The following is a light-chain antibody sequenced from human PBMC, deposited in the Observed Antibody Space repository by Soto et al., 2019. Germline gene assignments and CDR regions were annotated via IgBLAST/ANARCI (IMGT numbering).Light chain of an antibody. CDR2: AAS. J-gene: IGKJ1*01. V-gene: IGKV1-5*01. CDR1: QTISSW. Sequence: DIQMTQSPSTLSGSVGDRVTITCRASQTISSWLAWYQQKPGKAPKLLIYAASTLQSGVPSRFSGSGSGTDFTLTISCLQSEDFATYYCQQYYSYPRTCGQGTKVDI. CDR3: QQYYSYPRT.